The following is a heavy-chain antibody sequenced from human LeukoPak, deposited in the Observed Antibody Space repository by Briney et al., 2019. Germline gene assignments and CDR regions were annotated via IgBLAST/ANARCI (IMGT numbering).Heavy chain of an antibody. CDR1: GGSICSGVYY. CDR3: ARSPIAAAEGWFDP. J-gene: IGHJ5*02. D-gene: IGHD6-13*01. CDR2: IYHSGST. Sequence: SQTLSLTCTVSGGSICSGVYYWSWIRQPPGKGLEWIGYIYHSGSTYYNPSLKSRVTISVDRSKNQFSLKLSSVTAADTAVYYCARSPIAAAEGWFDPWGQGTLVTVSS. V-gene: IGHV4-30-2*01.